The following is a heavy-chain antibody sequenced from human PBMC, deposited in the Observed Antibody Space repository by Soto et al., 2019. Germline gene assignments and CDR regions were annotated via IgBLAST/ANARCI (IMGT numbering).Heavy chain of an antibody. D-gene: IGHD3-22*01. Sequence: ASVKVSCKASGGTFSSYAISWVRQAPGQGLEWMGGIIPIFGTANYAQKFQGRVTITADESTSTAYMELSSLRSEDTAVYYCARESSSGYYTDYWGQGTLVTVSS. V-gene: IGHV1-69*13. CDR1: GGTFSSYA. CDR3: ARESSSGYYTDY. J-gene: IGHJ4*02. CDR2: IIPIFGTA.